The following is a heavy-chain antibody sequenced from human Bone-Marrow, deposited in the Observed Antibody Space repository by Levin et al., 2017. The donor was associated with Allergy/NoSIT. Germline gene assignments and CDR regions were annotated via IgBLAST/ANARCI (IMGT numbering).Heavy chain of an antibody. CDR3: AYYDDSRHAFDI. D-gene: IGHD3-22*01. CDR2: IKQDGSEK. Sequence: GGSLRLSCAASGLSFSRYWMSWVRQAPGKGPEWVANIKQDGSEKSYVDSVKGRLTISRDNTKNSLYLQMNSLRAEDTAVYYCAYYDDSRHAFDIWGQGTVVTVSS. CDR1: GLSFSRYW. V-gene: IGHV3-7*01. J-gene: IGHJ3*02.